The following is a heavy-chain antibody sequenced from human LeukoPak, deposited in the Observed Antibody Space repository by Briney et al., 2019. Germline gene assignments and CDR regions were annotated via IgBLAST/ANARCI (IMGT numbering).Heavy chain of an antibody. J-gene: IGHJ5*02. Sequence: PGGSLRLSCAASGFTFSSYSMNWVRQAPGKGLEWVSYISSSSSTIYYADSVKGRFTISRDNAKNSLYLQMNSLRAEDTAAYYCAREGAVTTYDWFDPWGQGTLVTVSS. CDR1: GFTFSSYS. CDR3: AREGAVTTYDWFDP. D-gene: IGHD4-11*01. V-gene: IGHV3-48*04. CDR2: ISSSSSTI.